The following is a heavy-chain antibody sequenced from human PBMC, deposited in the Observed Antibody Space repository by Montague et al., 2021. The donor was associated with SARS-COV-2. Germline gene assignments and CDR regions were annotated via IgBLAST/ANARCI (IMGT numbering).Heavy chain of an antibody. CDR2: TYYRSKWYN. CDR1: GDSVSSHIAT. Sequence: CAISGDSVSSHIATWNWIRQSPSRGLEWLGRTYYRSKWYNDYAVSVKSRVIINPDTSNNRISLQLNSVTPEDTAAYYCARAYCGGDCYFYWYFDLWGRGTLVTVSS. V-gene: IGHV6-1*01. CDR3: ARAYCGGDCYFYWYFDL. J-gene: IGHJ2*01. D-gene: IGHD2-21*02.